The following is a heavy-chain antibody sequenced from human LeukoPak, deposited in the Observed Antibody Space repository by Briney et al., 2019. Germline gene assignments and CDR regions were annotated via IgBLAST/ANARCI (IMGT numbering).Heavy chain of an antibody. CDR2: IDPNSGGT. V-gene: IGHV1-2*02. Sequence: ASVTVSCKASGYTFTAYYMHWVRQAPGQGLEWMGWIDPNSGGTNYAQNFQGRVTMTRDTSISTAYMELSRLRSDDTAVYYCARGYSSSWIDYWGQGTLVTVSS. CDR1: GYTFTAYY. D-gene: IGHD6-13*01. CDR3: ARGYSSSWIDY. J-gene: IGHJ4*02.